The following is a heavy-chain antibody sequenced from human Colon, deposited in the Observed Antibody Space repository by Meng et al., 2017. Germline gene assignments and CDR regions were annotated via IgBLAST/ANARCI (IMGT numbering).Heavy chain of an antibody. V-gene: IGHV4-4*02. CDR3: ASHLGWEFDY. Sequence: PGLSPSSGTLPRTCTASGASISSSPLFSWVRPSLEKRLTWIGQIELSGRTDYNPSPKIRVTISLDNSMNQLFLEVYFVTAAYTAIYYCASHLGWEFDYWGPGNLVTVSS. D-gene: IGHD6-19*01. J-gene: IGHJ4*02. CDR2: IELSGRT. CDR1: GASISSSPL.